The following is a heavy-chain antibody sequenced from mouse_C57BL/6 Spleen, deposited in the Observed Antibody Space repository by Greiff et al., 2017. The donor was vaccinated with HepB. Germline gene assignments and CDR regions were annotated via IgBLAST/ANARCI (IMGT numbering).Heavy chain of an antibody. CDR1: GYAFSSSW. J-gene: IGHJ1*03. V-gene: IGHV1-82*01. CDR2: IYPGDGDT. D-gene: IGHD2-2*01. CDR3: ARSTMVTTGDWYFDV. Sequence: VQLQQSGPELVKPGASVKISCKASGYAFSSSWMNWVKQRPGKGLEWIGRIYPGDGDTNYNGKFKGKATLTADKSSSTAYMQLSRLTSEDSAVYFCARSTMVTTGDWYFDVLGTGTTVTVSS.